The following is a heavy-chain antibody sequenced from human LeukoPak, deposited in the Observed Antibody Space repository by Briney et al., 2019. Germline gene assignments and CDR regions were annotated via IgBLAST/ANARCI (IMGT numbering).Heavy chain of an antibody. CDR2: IIPILGIA. J-gene: IGHJ4*02. V-gene: IGHV1-69*04. Sequence: ASVKVSCKASGGTFSSYAISWVRQAPGQGLEWKGRIIPILGIANYAQKFQGRVTITADKSTSTAYMELSSLRSEDTAVYYCARALGYCSGGSCYSGLYYFDYWGQGTLVTVSS. CDR3: ARALGYCSGGSCYSGLYYFDY. D-gene: IGHD2-15*01. CDR1: GGTFSSYA.